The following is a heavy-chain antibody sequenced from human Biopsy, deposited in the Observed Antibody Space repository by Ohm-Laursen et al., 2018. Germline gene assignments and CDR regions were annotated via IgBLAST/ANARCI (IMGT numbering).Heavy chain of an antibody. Sequence: SVKVSCKASGYTFTSYGISWVRQAPGQGLEWMGGFAPENGRIVYSQKFQGRVTMTEDTSTSTAYMEVWRLRSDDTAVYYCAADINVWNVNYWGQGTQVIVSS. J-gene: IGHJ4*02. CDR1: GYTFTSYG. CDR3: AADINVWNVNY. CDR2: FAPENGRI. V-gene: IGHV1-18*01. D-gene: IGHD1-1*01.